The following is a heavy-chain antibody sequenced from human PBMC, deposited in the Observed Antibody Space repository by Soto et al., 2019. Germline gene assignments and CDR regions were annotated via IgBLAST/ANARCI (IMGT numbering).Heavy chain of an antibody. CDR2: IYHSGST. D-gene: IGHD6-19*01. CDR3: ARTYSGWYWFDY. V-gene: IGHV4-4*02. J-gene: IGHJ4*02. CDR1: GGSISSSNW. Sequence: SETLSLTCAVSGGSISSSNWWSWVRQPPGKGLEWIGEIYHSGSTNYNPSLKSRVTISVDKSKSQFSLKLSSVTAADTAVYYCARTYSGWYWFDYWGQGTLVTVSS.